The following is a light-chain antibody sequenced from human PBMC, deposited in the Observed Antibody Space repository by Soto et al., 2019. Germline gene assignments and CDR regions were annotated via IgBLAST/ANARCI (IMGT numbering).Light chain of an antibody. Sequence: DIQLTQSPSSLSSSVGDRATLSCRASQSVGSYLTRYQQKPGQVPRLLIYDASNRPSGVPARFSCSGSGTDFTLTISSLQPEDFAIYYCQQYSSGPRTFGQGTKVDIK. J-gene: IGKJ1*01. CDR2: DAS. CDR1: QSVGSY. V-gene: IGKV3-11*01. CDR3: QQYSSGPRT.